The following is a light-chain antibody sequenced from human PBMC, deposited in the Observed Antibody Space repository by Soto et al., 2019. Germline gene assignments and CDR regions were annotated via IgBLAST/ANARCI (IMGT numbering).Light chain of an antibody. CDR2: DVS. V-gene: IGLV2-14*03. J-gene: IGLJ3*02. Sequence: QSALTQPASVSGSPGQSITISCTGTSSDVGGYNHVSWYQQHPGKVPKVMIYDVSSRPSGVSNRFSGSKSGNTASLTISGLQAEDEADYYCSSYTSSGTWVFGGGTKVTVL. CDR1: SSDVGGYNH. CDR3: SSYTSSGTWV.